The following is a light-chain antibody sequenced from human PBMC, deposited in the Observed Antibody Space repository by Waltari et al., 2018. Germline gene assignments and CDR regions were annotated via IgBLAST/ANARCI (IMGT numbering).Light chain of an antibody. Sequence: QTAVTQEPSFSVSPGGTVTLTCGLSSGSVSICHSPSWYQQTPGQPPRTLIYTTDTRSSGVPDRFIGSILGDKAALTITGAQEEDESVYYCVLYIGSGIWVFGGGTKLTVL. CDR3: VLYIGSGIWV. J-gene: IGLJ3*02. V-gene: IGLV8-61*01. CDR2: TTD. CDR1: SGSVSICHS.